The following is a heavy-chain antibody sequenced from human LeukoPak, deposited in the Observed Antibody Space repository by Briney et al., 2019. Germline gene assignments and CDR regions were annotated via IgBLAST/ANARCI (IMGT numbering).Heavy chain of an antibody. Sequence: PGGSLRLSCAASGFTFSSYWMHWVRQAPGKGLVWVSRINIDGSSTSYADSVKGRFPILRDNAKNTLYLQMNSLRAEDTAVYYCARDGSQKYYYDSSGYLRFPRYWGQGTLVTVSS. CDR1: GFTFSSYW. D-gene: IGHD3-22*01. CDR3: ARDGSQKYYYDSSGYLRFPRY. J-gene: IGHJ4*02. V-gene: IGHV3-74*01. CDR2: INIDGSST.